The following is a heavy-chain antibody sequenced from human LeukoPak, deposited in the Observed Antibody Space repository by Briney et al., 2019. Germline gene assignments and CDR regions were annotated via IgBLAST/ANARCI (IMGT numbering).Heavy chain of an antibody. J-gene: IGHJ4*02. CDR2: ISYDGSNK. V-gene: IGHV3-30-3*01. D-gene: IGHD3-9*01. Sequence: SGGSLRLSCAASGFTFSSYAMHWVRQAPGKGLEWVAVISYDGSNKYYADSVKGRFTISRDNSKNTLYLQMNSLRAEDTAVYYCARVAELRYFDWSNLPVDYWGQGTLVTVSS. CDR1: GFTFSSYA. CDR3: ARVAELRYFDWSNLPVDY.